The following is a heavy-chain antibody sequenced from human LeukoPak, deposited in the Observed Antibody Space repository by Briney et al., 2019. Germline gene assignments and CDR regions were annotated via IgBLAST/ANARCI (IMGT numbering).Heavy chain of an antibody. V-gene: IGHV3-30-3*01. D-gene: IGHD3-22*01. Sequence: QAGGSLRLSCAASGFTFSSYAMHWVRQAPGKGLEWVAVISYDGSNKYYADSVKGRFTISRDNSKNTLYLQMNSLRAEDTAVYYCARDYLDTYDSSGYYYVPLGYWGQGTLVTVSS. J-gene: IGHJ4*02. CDR3: ARDYLDTYDSSGYYYVPLGY. CDR1: GFTFSSYA. CDR2: ISYDGSNK.